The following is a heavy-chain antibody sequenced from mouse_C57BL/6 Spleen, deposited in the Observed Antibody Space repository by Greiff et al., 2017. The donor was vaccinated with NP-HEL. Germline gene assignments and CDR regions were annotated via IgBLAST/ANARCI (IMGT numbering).Heavy chain of an antibody. CDR2: IDPSDSYT. Sequence: QVQLQQPGAELVRPGTSVKLSCKASGYTFTSYWMHWVKQRPGQGLEWIGVIDPSDSYTNYNQKFKGKATLTVDTSSSTAYMQLSSLTSEDSAVYYCARPLLLRLHAMDYWGQGTSVTVSS. CDR3: ARPLLLRLHAMDY. J-gene: IGHJ4*01. V-gene: IGHV1-59*01. CDR1: GYTFTSYW. D-gene: IGHD1-2*01.